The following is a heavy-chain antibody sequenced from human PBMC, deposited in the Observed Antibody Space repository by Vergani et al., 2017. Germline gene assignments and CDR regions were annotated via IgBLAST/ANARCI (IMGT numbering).Heavy chain of an antibody. CDR3: ARVSGSYYHDY. D-gene: IGHD1-26*01. V-gene: IGHV3-72*01. Sequence: EVQLVESGGGLVQPGGSLRLSCAASGFTFSSYEMNWVRQAPGKGLEWVGRTRNKDNSYTTEYAASVKGRFTISRDESKNSLYLQMKSLKTEDTAVYYCARVSGSYYHDYWGQGTLVTVSS. CDR2: TRNKDNSYTT. CDR1: GFTFSSYE. J-gene: IGHJ4*02.